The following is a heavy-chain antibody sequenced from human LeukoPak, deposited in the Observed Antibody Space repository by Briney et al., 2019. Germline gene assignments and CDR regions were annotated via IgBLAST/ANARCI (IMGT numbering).Heavy chain of an antibody. CDR1: GGSLSSYY. V-gene: IGHV4-4*07. Sequence: SETLSLTCTVSGGSLSSYYWSWIRQPAGKGLGWIGRIYTSGSTNYNPSLKSRVTMSVDTSKNQFSLKLNSVTAADTAVYYCAREDIVATIMDYWGQGTLVTVSS. J-gene: IGHJ4*02. D-gene: IGHD5-12*01. CDR2: IYTSGST. CDR3: AREDIVATIMDY.